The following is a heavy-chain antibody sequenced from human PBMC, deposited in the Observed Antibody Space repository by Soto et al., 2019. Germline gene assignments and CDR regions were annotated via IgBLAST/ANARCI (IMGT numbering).Heavy chain of an antibody. D-gene: IGHD3-22*01. CDR1: GYTFTSSG. J-gene: IGHJ6*02. Sequence: ASVKVSCKASGYTFTSSGISWVRQAPGQGLEWLGWISTDNGNTNYAQHLQGRVSLTTDTSTSTAYMELRNLRSDDTAVYYCARDQSFDRSYYYGLDFWGQGTTVTGSS. V-gene: IGHV1-18*01. CDR2: ISTDNGNT. CDR3: ARDQSFDRSYYYGLDF.